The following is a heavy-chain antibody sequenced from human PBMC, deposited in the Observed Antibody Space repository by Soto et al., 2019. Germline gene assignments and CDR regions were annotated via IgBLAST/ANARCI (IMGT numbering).Heavy chain of an antibody. D-gene: IGHD3-10*01. CDR2: IIPIFGTA. V-gene: IGHV1-69*13. Sequence: RAASVKVSCKASGGTFSSYAISWVRQAPGQGLEWRGGIIPIFGTANYAPKFQGRVPITADESTSTAYMELSSLRSEDTAVYYCARETIGYYYGLGFLSPAAPMTGMYVCGQGTTVTVSS. CDR1: GGTFSSYA. CDR3: ARETIGYYYGLGFLSPAAPMTGMYV. J-gene: IGHJ6*02.